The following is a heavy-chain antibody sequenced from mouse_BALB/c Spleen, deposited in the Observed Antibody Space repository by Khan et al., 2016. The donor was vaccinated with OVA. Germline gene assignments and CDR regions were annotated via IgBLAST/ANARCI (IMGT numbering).Heavy chain of an antibody. CDR1: GFTLTSYG. V-gene: IGHV2-6*02. CDR2: IWTDGKK. Sequence: QIQLVQSGPGLVAPSPRVYITCTVSGFTLTSYGVHWVRQPPGKGLEWLVLIWTDGKKTYNSTLKSSLRISNDNSMSHTFLKTNSVQTADTAMYSCDSVTHRSRTVVAYWGQGTSVTVSS. J-gene: IGHJ4*01. CDR3: DSVTHRSRTVVAY. D-gene: IGHD1-1*01.